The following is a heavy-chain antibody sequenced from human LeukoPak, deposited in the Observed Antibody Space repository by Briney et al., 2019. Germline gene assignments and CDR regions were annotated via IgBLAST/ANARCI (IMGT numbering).Heavy chain of an antibody. CDR2: ISGSGGST. J-gene: IGHJ3*02. V-gene: IGHV3-23*01. CDR1: GFTFSSYA. D-gene: IGHD3-22*01. CDR3: AKDSSTSGYYLFDI. Sequence: GSLRLSFAASGFTFSSYAMSWVRRAPGKGVGWVSAISGSGGSTYYADSVKGRFTISRDNSKNTLYLQMNSLRAEDTAVYYCAKDSSTSGYYLFDIWGQGTMVTVSS.